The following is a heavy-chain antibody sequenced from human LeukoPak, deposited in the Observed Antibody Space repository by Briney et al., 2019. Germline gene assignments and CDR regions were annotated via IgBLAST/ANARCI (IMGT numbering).Heavy chain of an antibody. V-gene: IGHV1-69*06. Sequence: GALVKVSCKASGGTFSSYAISWVRQAPGQGLEWMGGIIPIFGTANYAQKFQGRVTITADKSTSAAYMELSSLRSEDTAVYYCARGPVVTTQIDYWGQGTLVTVSS. D-gene: IGHD4-23*01. CDR3: ARGPVVTTQIDY. J-gene: IGHJ4*02. CDR1: GGTFSSYA. CDR2: IIPIFGTA.